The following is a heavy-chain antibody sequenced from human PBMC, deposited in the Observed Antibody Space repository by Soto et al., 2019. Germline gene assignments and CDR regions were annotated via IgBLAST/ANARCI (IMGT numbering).Heavy chain of an antibody. CDR3: AKKLAAAGTYRGSFHRYYYYYGMDV. Sequence: GGSLRLSCAASGFTFSSYAMSWVRQAPGKGLEWVSAISGSGGSTYYADSVKGRFTISRDNSKNTLYLQMNSLRAEDTAVYYCAKKLAAAGTYRGSFHRYYYYYGMDVWGQGTTVTV. V-gene: IGHV3-23*01. D-gene: IGHD6-13*01. J-gene: IGHJ6*02. CDR1: GFTFSSYA. CDR2: ISGSGGST.